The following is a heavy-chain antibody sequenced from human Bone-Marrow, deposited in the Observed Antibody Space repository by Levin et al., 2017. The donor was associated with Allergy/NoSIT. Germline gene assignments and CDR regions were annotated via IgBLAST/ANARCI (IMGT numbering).Heavy chain of an antibody. CDR3: ARGDDYGDWDY. Sequence: ETLSLTCAASGFTFSSYSMNWVRQAPGKGLEWVSSITSSSSYIYYADSVKGRFTISRDNAKNSLYLQMNSLRAEDTAVYYCARGDDYGDWDYWGQGTLVTVSS. J-gene: IGHJ4*02. D-gene: IGHD4-17*01. CDR2: ITSSSSYI. V-gene: IGHV3-21*01. CDR1: GFTFSSYS.